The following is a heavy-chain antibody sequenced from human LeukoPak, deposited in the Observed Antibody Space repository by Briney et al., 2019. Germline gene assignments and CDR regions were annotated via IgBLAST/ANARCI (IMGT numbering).Heavy chain of an antibody. J-gene: IGHJ4*02. Sequence: GGSLRLSCAASGFTFSSYAMSWVRQAPGKGLEWVSAISGSGSSTYYADSVKGRFTISRDNSKNTLYLQMNSLRAEDTAVYYCAKGRGVSLQLFDYWGQGTLVTVSS. CDR2: ISGSGSST. CDR1: GFTFSSYA. D-gene: IGHD3-10*01. V-gene: IGHV3-23*01. CDR3: AKGRGVSLQLFDY.